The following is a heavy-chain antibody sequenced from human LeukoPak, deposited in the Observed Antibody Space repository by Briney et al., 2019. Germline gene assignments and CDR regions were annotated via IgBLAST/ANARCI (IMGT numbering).Heavy chain of an antibody. CDR1: GFTFSDYY. Sequence: GGSLRLSCAASGFTFSDYYMSWIRQAPGKGLEWVSDISSSGSTIYYADSVKGRFTISRDNAKNSLYLQMNSLRAEDTAVYYCARDPTEMATANFDYWGQGTLVTVSS. J-gene: IGHJ4*02. CDR2: ISSSGSTI. V-gene: IGHV3-11*04. CDR3: ARDPTEMATANFDY. D-gene: IGHD5-24*01.